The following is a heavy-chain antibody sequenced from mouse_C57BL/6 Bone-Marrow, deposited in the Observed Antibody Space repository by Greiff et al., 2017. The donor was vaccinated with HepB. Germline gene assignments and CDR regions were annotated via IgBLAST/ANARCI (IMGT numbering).Heavy chain of an antibody. D-gene: IGHD1-1*02. J-gene: IGHJ1*03. V-gene: IGHV1-9*01. Sequence: VQLQESGAELMKPGASVKLSCKATGYTFTGYWIGWVKQRPGHGLEWIGEILPGSGSTKYNEQFKGKATFTADTSSNTAYMQLSSLTTEDSAIYYCARAGVYFDVWGTGTTVTVSS. CDR3: ARAGVYFDV. CDR2: ILPGSGST. CDR1: GYTFTGYW.